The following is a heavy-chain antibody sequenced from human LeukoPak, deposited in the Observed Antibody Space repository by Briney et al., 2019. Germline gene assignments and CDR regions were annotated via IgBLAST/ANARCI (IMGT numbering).Heavy chain of an antibody. D-gene: IGHD3-10*01. CDR1: GFTFSTSE. CDR2: ISSSGSTI. CDR3: ARANGPGRHYFDY. Sequence: GGSLRLSCAASGFTFSTSEMNWVRQAPGKGLEWVSYISSSGSTIYYADSVKGRFTISRDNAMASLYLQMSSLRAADTAVYYCARANGPGRHYFDYRGQGTLVTVSS. V-gene: IGHV3-48*03. J-gene: IGHJ4*02.